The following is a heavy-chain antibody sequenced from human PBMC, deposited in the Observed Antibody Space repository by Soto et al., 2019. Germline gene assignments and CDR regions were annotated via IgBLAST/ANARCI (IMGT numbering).Heavy chain of an antibody. D-gene: IGHD3-22*01. V-gene: IGHV3-15*07. CDR1: GFTFSNAW. J-gene: IGHJ4*01. Sequence: EVQLVESGGGLMKPGGSLRLSCAASGFTFSNAWMNWVRQAPGKGLEWVGRIKSKADGETTDYAAPVKGRFSISRDDSESTLYLEMISLRSEDTAVDYGTTLPRFDSSGYHYPTRDYWGHGTLVTVSS. CDR2: IKSKADGETT. CDR3: TTLPRFDSSGYHYPTRDY.